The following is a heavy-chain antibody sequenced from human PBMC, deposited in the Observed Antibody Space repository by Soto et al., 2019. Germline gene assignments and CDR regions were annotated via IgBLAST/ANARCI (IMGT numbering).Heavy chain of an antibody. Sequence: SETLSLTCSVSSDSMNSGGYYWSWIRQHPGKGLEWIGYIYSNGDTYYNPSLKSRVTISVDTSKNQFSLNLTSVTGADTAVYYCARRGGSSSGYYYYAFDVWGQGTKVTSP. CDR3: ARRGGSSSGYYYYAFDV. V-gene: IGHV4-31*03. J-gene: IGHJ6*02. D-gene: IGHD6-6*01. CDR2: IYSNGDT. CDR1: SDSMNSGGYY.